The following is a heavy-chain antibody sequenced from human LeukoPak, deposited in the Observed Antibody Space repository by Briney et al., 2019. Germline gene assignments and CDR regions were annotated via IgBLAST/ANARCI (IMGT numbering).Heavy chain of an antibody. CDR1: GGTFSSYA. J-gene: IGHJ3*02. CDR2: IIPIFGTA. CDR3: ARDRGGYRTNAFDI. V-gene: IGHV1-69*06. Sequence: ASVKVSCKASGGTFSSYAISWVRQAPGQGLEWMGGIIPIFGTANYAQKFQGRVTITADKSTSTAYMELSSLRSEDTAVYYCARDRGGYRTNAFDIRGQGTMVTVSS. D-gene: IGHD5-18*01.